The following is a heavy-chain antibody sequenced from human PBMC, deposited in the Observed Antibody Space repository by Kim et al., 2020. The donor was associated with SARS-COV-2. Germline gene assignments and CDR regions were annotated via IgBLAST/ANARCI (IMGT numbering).Heavy chain of an antibody. D-gene: IGHD6-19*01. CDR2: ISYDGSNK. CDR1: GFTFSSYG. J-gene: IGHJ4*02. CDR3: AKDRGEQWLVFDY. Sequence: GRSLRLSCAASGFTFSSYGMHWVRQAPGKGLEWVAVISYDGSNKYYADSVKGRFTISRDNSKHTLYLQMNSLSAEDTAVYYCAKDRGEQWLVFDYWGQGTLVTVSS. V-gene: IGHV3-30*18.